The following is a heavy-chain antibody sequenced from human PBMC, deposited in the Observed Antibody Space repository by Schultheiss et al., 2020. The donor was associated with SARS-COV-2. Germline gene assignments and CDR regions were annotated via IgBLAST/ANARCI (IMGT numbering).Heavy chain of an antibody. D-gene: IGHD6-19*01. J-gene: IGHJ4*02. V-gene: IGHV4-39*01. CDR3: ARLVWLGGVDY. Sequence: SQTLSLTCIVSGDSISSGSYHWGWIRQPPGKGLEWIGSIYYSGSTYYNPSLKSRVTISVDTSKNQFSLKLSSVTAADTAVYYCARLVWLGGVDYWGQGTLVTVSS. CDR2: IYYSGST. CDR1: GDSISSGSYH.